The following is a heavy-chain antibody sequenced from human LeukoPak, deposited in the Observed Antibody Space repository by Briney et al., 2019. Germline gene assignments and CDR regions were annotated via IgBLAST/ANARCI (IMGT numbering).Heavy chain of an antibody. J-gene: IGHJ6*03. V-gene: IGHV1-18*01. Sequence: ASVKVSCKASGGTFSSYAISWVRQAPGQGLEWMGWISAYNGNTNYAQKLQGRVTMTTDTSTSTAYMELRSLRSDDTAVYYCARDRGIAVADYYYMDVWGKGTTVTVSS. CDR1: GGTFSSYA. D-gene: IGHD6-19*01. CDR2: ISAYNGNT. CDR3: ARDRGIAVADYYYMDV.